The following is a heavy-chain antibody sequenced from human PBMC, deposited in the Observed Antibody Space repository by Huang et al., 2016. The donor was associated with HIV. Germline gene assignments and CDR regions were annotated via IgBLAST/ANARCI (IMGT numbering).Heavy chain of an antibody. CDR2: SSNDEGSTT. J-gene: IGHJ2*01. Sequence: QVQLVESGGGVVQPGGSLRLACAASGFTFSNYPMHWVRQAPGKGLEWVAVSSNDEGSTTYFADSVKGRFTIARDNSKNTVYLQMSSLRADDTAVFYCARDVLRGLGYFDVWGRGTLVTVSS. CDR1: GFTFSNYP. CDR3: ARDVLRGLGYFDV. D-gene: IGHD4-17*01. V-gene: IGHV3-30-3*01.